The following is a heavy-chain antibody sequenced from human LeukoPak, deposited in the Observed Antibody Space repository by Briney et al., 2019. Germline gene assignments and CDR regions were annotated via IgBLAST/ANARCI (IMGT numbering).Heavy chain of an antibody. V-gene: IGHV5-51*01. CDR2: IYPGDSDT. Sequence: GESLQISCKGSGYSFTNYWIGWVRQVPGKGLEWMGVIYPGDSDTRYNPSFQGQVTISADKSISTAYLQWSSLKASDTAMYYCARKSPAAAYWGQGTLVTVSS. CDR1: GYSFTNYW. CDR3: ARKSPAAAY. J-gene: IGHJ4*02. D-gene: IGHD6-13*01.